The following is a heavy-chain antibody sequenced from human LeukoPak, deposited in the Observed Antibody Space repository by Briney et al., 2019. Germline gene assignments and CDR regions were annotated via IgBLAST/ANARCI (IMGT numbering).Heavy chain of an antibody. CDR1: GFSVSNNY. Sequence: GGSLRLSCAASGFSVSNNYMRWVRQAPGKGLEWVSRINSDGSSTSYADSVEGRFTISRDNAKNTLYLQMNSLRAEDTAVYYCARAGYYGAFDIWGQGTMVTVSS. CDR3: ARAGYYGAFDI. J-gene: IGHJ3*02. CDR2: INSDGSST. V-gene: IGHV3-74*01. D-gene: IGHD3-3*01.